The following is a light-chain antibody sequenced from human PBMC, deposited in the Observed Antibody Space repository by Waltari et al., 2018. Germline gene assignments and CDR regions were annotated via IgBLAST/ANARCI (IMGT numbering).Light chain of an antibody. J-gene: IGKJ2*01. CDR1: QNIASN. V-gene: IGKV3-15*01. CDR3: QQYNNWPPYT. CDR2: DAS. Sequence: DTVMTQSPATLSVSPGERATLYCRASQNIASNLAWYQQKPGQAPRLLIYDASTRATGIPVRFSGSRSGTEFTLTISSLQSEDFAVYYCQQYNNWPPYTFGQGTKLEI.